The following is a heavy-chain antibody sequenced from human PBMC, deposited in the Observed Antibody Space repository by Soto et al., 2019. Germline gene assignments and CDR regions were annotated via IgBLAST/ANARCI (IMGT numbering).Heavy chain of an antibody. CDR2: VSYDGRKS. J-gene: IGHJ4*02. CDR1: GFTFSXXX. V-gene: IGHV3-30*03. CDR3: XXXXXXXXXXXXDY. Sequence: QVQLVESGGGVIQPGMSLRLSCAASGFTFSXXXXXXXXXXXXXXXXWVAIVSYDGRKSYYADSVKGRFTISRDNXXXXXXXXXXXXXXXXXXXXXXXXXXXXXXXXXXDYWGQGTLVTVSS.